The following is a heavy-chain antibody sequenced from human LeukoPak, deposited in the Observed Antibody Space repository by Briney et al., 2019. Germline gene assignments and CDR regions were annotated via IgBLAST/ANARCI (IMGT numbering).Heavy chain of an antibody. J-gene: IGHJ6*02. CDR3: ARVDLSGYDSYYYYGMDV. Sequence: ASVKVSCKASGYTFTSYDINWVRQATGQGLEWMGWMNPNSGNTGYAQKFQGRVTMTRNTSISTAYMELSSLRSEDTAVYYCARVDLSGYDSYYYYGMDVWGQGTTVTVSS. V-gene: IGHV1-8*01. CDR1: GYTFTSYD. CDR2: MNPNSGNT. D-gene: IGHD5-12*01.